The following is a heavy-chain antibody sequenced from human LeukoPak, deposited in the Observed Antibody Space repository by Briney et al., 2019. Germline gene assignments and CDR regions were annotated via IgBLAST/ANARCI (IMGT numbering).Heavy chain of an antibody. J-gene: IGHJ4*02. Sequence: GGSLRLSCTASGFTFSRYWMHWVRQAPGKGLVWVSRIHSDGSTTSYADSVKGRFTISRDDAKNTLYLQMNSLRAEDTAVYYCARRRYSGSDYLYYFDYWGQGTLVTVSS. V-gene: IGHV3-74*01. CDR1: GFTFSRYW. CDR2: IHSDGSTT. D-gene: IGHD1-26*01. CDR3: ARRRYSGSDYLYYFDY.